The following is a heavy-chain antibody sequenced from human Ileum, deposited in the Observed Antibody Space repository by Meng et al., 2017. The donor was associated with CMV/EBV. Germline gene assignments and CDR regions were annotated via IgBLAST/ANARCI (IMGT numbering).Heavy chain of an antibody. CDR1: GCSISSGTYA. V-gene: IGHV4-39*07. Sequence: QRQLQLARPGSVMPSHTLSVTCTVSGCSISSGTYALSWIRQPPGKGLEWMARIYYSGNSDNNPSLNSRVTILADTSNTHSSLILNSGTAAETAILYYARVGLNYGAACPAIDYWGQGTLVTVSS. D-gene: IGHD4/OR15-4a*01. CDR2: IYYSGNS. CDR3: ARVGLNYGAACPAIDY. J-gene: IGHJ4*02.